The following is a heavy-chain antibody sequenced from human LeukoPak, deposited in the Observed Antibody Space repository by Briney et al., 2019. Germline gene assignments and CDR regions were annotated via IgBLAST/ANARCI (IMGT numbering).Heavy chain of an antibody. CDR3: TRGQRSYLRAVDG. D-gene: IGHD1-26*01. CDR2: VHYSGST. V-gene: IGHV4-59*01. CDR1: GDSIITYY. Sequence: SETLSLTCTVSGDSIITYYWSWIRQPPGKGLEWIGSVHYSGSTNYNPSLRSRVTMSVDTPKNQFSLRLTSVNAADAAVYYCTRGQRSYLRAVDGWGLGTLVTVSS. J-gene: IGHJ4*02.